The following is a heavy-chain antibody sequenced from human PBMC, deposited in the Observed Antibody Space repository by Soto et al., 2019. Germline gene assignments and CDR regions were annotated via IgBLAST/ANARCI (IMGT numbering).Heavy chain of an antibody. Sequence: QVQLVQSGAEVKKPGASVKVSSKSSGYTFTNYGITLVRQAPGLELECMGWMSGYNGNTNYVQNLQGSVTMTTETSTYTAYMELRSLRSDDTAVYYCARDRRDLGTCLYYGMDVWGQGTTVTVSS. CDR1: GYTFTNYG. D-gene: IGHD1-1*01. V-gene: IGHV1-18*04. CDR3: ARDRRDLGTCLYYGMDV. CDR2: MSGYNGNT. J-gene: IGHJ6*02.